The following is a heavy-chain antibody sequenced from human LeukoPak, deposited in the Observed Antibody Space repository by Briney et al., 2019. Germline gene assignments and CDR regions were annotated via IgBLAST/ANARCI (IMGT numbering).Heavy chain of an antibody. CDR2: INPNSGGT. D-gene: IGHD2-2*01. V-gene: IGHV1-2*02. CDR1: GYTFTGYY. Sequence: GASVKVSCKASGYTFTGYYMHRVRQAPGQGLEWMGWINPNSGGTNYAQKFQGRVTLTRDMSTSTAYMELRSLRSDDTAVYYCARDEPRGHCSSTSCFQNWFDPWGQGTLVTVSS. J-gene: IGHJ5*02. CDR3: ARDEPRGHCSSTSCFQNWFDP.